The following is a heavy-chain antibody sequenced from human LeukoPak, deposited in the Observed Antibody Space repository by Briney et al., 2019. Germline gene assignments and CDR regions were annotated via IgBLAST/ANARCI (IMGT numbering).Heavy chain of an antibody. D-gene: IGHD5-24*01. Sequence: GGSLRLSCAASGFTFTSYAMHWVRQAPGQRLEGMGWINAGNGNTKYSQKFQGRVTITRDTSASTAYMELSSLRSEDTAVYYCARDAVEMATITVFLGDYWGQGTLVTVPS. CDR3: ARDAVEMATITVFLGDY. CDR2: INAGNGNT. CDR1: GFTFTSYA. J-gene: IGHJ4*02. V-gene: IGHV1-3*01.